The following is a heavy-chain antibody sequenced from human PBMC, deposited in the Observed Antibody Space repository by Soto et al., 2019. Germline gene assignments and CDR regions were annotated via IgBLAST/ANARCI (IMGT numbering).Heavy chain of an antibody. CDR1: GGSISGDYY. CDR2: IYYSGSS. V-gene: IGHV4-30-4*08. Sequence: PSETLSLTCSVSGGSISGDYYWSWIRQSPEKGLEWIGYIYYSGSSYSNPALQSRLSMSLDTSSTTVYLQWNALKASDTAMYYCAKTDGYEVEYWGQGTQVTVSS. D-gene: IGHD5-18*01. J-gene: IGHJ4*02. CDR3: AKTDGYEVEY.